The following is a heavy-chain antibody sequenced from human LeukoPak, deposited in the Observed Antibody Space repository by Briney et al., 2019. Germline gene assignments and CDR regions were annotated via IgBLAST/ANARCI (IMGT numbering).Heavy chain of an antibody. J-gene: IGHJ6*03. V-gene: IGHV1-46*01. CDR3: ARAGLDYYYYMDV. CDR2: INPSGGST. Sequence: EASAKVSCKASGYTFTSYYMHWVRQAPGPGLEWMGIINPSGGSTSYAQKFQGRVTMTRDMSTSTVYMELSSLRSEDTAVYYCARAGLDYYYYMDVWGKGTTVTVSS. CDR1: GYTFTSYY.